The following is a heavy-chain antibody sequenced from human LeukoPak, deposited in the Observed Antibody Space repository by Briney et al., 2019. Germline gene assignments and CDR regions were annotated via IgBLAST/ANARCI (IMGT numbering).Heavy chain of an antibody. J-gene: IGHJ4*02. CDR1: GYTFTSYA. CDR2: VSAYNGNT. V-gene: IGHV1-18*01. D-gene: IGHD3-10*01. Sequence: GASVKVSCKASGYTFTSYAISWLRQAPGRGLEWMGWVSAYNGNTNYAQNLQGRVTMTTDTSTSTAYMELRSLRSDDTAVYYCARRFGESNDYWGQGTLVTVSS. CDR3: ARRFGESNDY.